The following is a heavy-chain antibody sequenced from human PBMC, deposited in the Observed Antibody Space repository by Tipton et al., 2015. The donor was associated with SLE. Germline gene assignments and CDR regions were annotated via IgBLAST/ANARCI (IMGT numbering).Heavy chain of an antibody. J-gene: IGHJ6*02. CDR3: ARDPAVYYYDSRRTLKYYYHSLDV. CDR1: GGSISSGSYY. Sequence: LRLSCTVSGGSISSGSYYWSWIRQPAGKGLEWIGHIYNSGSTNYNPSLKSRVTISLDTSKNQFSLKLSSVTAADTAVYYCARDPAVYYYDSRRTLKYYYHSLDVWGQGTTVTVSS. V-gene: IGHV4-61*09. D-gene: IGHD3-22*01. CDR2: IYNSGST.